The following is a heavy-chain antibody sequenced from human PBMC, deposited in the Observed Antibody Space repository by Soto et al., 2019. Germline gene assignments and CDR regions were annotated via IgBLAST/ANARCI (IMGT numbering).Heavy chain of an antibody. D-gene: IGHD1-1*01. CDR3: AKQGETVPITGLDY. CDR2: ISYDGSNK. Sequence: GSLRLSCAASGFTFSSYGMHWVRQAPGKGLEWVAVISYDGSNKYYADSVKGRFTISRDNSKNTLYLQMNSLRAEDTAVYYCAKQGETVPITGLDYWGQGTLVTVSS. V-gene: IGHV3-30*18. CDR1: GFTFSSYG. J-gene: IGHJ4*02.